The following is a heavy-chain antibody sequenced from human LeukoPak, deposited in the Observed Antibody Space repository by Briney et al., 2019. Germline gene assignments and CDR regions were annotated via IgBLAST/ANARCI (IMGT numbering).Heavy chain of an antibody. CDR1: GFPFSDFS. CDR3: AKQSYARSLGE. J-gene: IGHJ4*02. CDR2: TNSGGTTT. V-gene: IGHV3-23*01. Sequence: GGSLRLSCATSGFPFSDFSMTWVRQAPGKGLEWISTTNSGGTTTYYAESVKGRFTISRDNFKNALYLQMSSLRVEDTAIYYCAKQSYARSLGEGGPGTLVTVSS. D-gene: IGHD3-10*02.